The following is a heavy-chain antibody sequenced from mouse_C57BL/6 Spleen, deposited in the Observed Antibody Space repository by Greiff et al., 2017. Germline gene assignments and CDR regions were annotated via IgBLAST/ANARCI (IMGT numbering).Heavy chain of an antibody. CDR2: IYPGNSDT. V-gene: IGHV1-5*01. D-gene: IGHD1-1*01. CDR1: GYTFTSYW. J-gene: IGHJ4*01. Sequence: VQLKQSGTVLARPGASVKMSCKTSGYTFTSYWMPWVKQRPGQGLEWIGAIYPGNSDTSYNQKFKGKAKLTAVTSASTAYMERSSLTNEDSAVYYCTKGLLRSYYAMDYWGQGTSVTVSS. CDR3: TKGLLRSYYAMDY.